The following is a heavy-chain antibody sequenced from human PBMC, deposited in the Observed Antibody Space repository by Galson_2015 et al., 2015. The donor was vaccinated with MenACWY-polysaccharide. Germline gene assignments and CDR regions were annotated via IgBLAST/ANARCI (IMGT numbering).Heavy chain of an antibody. D-gene: IGHD3-16*01. CDR1: GFTFSSFA. J-gene: IGHJ4*02. Sequence: SLRLSCAASGFTFSSFAMSWVRQAPGKGLEWVSGLNSNGDNTYYADSVKGRFTISRDNSKNTLYLQMNSLRAEDTAVYYCTKGGGHYWGQGTLVTVSS. V-gene: IGHV3-23*01. CDR3: TKGGGHY. CDR2: LNSNGDNT.